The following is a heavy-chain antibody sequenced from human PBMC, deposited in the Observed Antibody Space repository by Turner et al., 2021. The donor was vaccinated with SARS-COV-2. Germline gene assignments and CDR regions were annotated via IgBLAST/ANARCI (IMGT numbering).Heavy chain of an antibody. CDR1: GGSISRYY. CDR2: IYYSGPT. CDR3: ARRGVYDILTGYTDYYYGMDV. J-gene: IGHJ6*02. V-gene: IGHV4-59*08. Sequence: QVQLQESGPGLVKPSETLSLTCTVSGGSISRYYWSWIRQPPGKGLEWIGYIYYSGPTNYNPPLKSRVTISVDTSKNQFSLKLSSVTAADTAVYYCARRGVYDILTGYTDYYYGMDVWGQGTTVTVSS. D-gene: IGHD3-9*01.